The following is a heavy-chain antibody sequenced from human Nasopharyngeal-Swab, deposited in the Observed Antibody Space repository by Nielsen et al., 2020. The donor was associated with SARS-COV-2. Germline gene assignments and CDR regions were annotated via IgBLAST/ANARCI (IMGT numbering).Heavy chain of an antibody. J-gene: IGHJ6*02. V-gene: IGHV4-34*01. CDR1: GGSFNGFY. Sequence: GSLRLSCSVSGGSFNGFYWNWIRQAPGKGLEWIGEINHNERTNYNPSLKSRITLSVDTSNKQVSLKMRSVTAADTAVYYCARAGRVGNAFGGLDVWGQGTTVTVSS. CDR3: ARAGRVGNAFGGLDV. D-gene: IGHD3-16*01. CDR2: INHNERT.